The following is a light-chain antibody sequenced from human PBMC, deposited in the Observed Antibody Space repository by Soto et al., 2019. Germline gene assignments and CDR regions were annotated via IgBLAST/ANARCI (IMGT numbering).Light chain of an antibody. CDR2: AAS. Sequence: AIRMTQSPSSLSASTGDRVTITCRASQGISSYLAWYQQKPGKAPKLLIYAASTLQSGVPSRFSGSGSGTDFTLTISCLQPEDVATYYCQNFDSAPQTFGQGTKVDIK. V-gene: IGKV1-8*01. CDR3: QNFDSAPQT. CDR1: QGISSY. J-gene: IGKJ1*01.